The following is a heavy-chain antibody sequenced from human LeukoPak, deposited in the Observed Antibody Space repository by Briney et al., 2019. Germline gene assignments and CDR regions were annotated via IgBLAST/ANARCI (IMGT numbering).Heavy chain of an antibody. CDR3: AKDPRGYSGSYPDY. V-gene: IGHV3-23*01. D-gene: IGHD1-26*01. CDR1: A. CDR2: XSGSGGST. J-gene: IGHJ4*02. Sequence: AMXWXXXXXXXGLXXXSAXSGSGGSTYYADSVKGRFTISRDNSKNTLYLQMNSLRAEDTAVYYCAKDPRGYSGSYPDYWGQGTLVTVSS.